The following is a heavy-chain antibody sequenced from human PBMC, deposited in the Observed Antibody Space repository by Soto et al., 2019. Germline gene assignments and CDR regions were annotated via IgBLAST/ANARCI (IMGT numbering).Heavy chain of an antibody. CDR2: FDPEDGET. Sequence: ASVKASCKVSGYTLTELSMHWVRQAPGKGLEWMGGFDPEDGETIYAQKFQGRVTMTEDTSTDTAYMELSSLRSEDTAVYYCATDVSGGYDSYGMDVWGQGTTVTVSS. D-gene: IGHD5-12*01. CDR1: GYTLTELS. V-gene: IGHV1-24*01. CDR3: ATDVSGGYDSYGMDV. J-gene: IGHJ6*02.